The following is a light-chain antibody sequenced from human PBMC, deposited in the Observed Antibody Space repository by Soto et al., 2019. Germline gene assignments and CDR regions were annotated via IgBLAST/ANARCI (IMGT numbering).Light chain of an antibody. J-gene: IGKJ1*01. CDR3: QQYGGSVQT. CDR1: QSVGSNY. V-gene: IGKV3-20*01. Sequence: EFVLTQSPGPPSLSPGERATPSCRASQSVGSNYLAWYQQRPGQPPNLLIFGSSHRAPDIPDTFSGRGSGTDFTLTISRLETEDFAVYYCQQYGGSVQTVGPGTKVDIK. CDR2: GSS.